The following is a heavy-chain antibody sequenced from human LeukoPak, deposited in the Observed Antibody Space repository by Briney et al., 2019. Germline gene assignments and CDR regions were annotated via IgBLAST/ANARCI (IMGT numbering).Heavy chain of an antibody. D-gene: IGHD3-9*01. Sequence: SETLSLTCTVSGGSLSSYYWSWIRQPPGKGLEWIGYIYYSGSTNYNPSLKSRVTISLDTSKTQFSLKLSSVTAADTAVYYCARVSWFPGSSYYYMDVWGKGTTVTVSS. J-gene: IGHJ6*03. CDR3: ARVSWFPGSSYYYMDV. CDR1: GGSLSSYY. CDR2: IYYSGST. V-gene: IGHV4-59*01.